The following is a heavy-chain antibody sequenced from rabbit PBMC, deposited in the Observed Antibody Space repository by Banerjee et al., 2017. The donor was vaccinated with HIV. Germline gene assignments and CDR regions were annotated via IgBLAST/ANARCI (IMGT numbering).Heavy chain of an antibody. CDR2: IDDGGSGST. CDR3: ARDLAGVIGWNFNF. V-gene: IGHV1S45*01. Sequence: QEQLVESGGGLVQPEGSLTLTCTASGFTISSTYWMCWVRQAPGKGLEWIACIDDGGSGSTYYATWAKGRFTISKTSSTTVTLQMTSLTAADTATYFCARDLAGVIGWNFNFWGQGTLVTV. CDR1: GFTISSTYW. J-gene: IGHJ4*01. D-gene: IGHD4-1*01.